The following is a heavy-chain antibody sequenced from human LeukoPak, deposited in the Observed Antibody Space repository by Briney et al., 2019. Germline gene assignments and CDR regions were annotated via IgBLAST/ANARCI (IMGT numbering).Heavy chain of an antibody. CDR1: GYTFTSYD. CDR3: ARVFDSSGYYPYYFDY. D-gene: IGHD3-22*01. Sequence: GASVKVSCKASGYTFTSYDINWVRQATGQGLEWVGWMNPNSGNTGYAQKFQGRVTMTRNTSISTAYMELSSLRSEDTAVYYCARVFDSSGYYPYYFDYWGQGTLVTVSS. CDR2: MNPNSGNT. J-gene: IGHJ4*02. V-gene: IGHV1-8*01.